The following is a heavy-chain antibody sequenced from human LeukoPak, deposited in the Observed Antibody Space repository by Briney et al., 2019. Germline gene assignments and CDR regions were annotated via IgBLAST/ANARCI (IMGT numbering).Heavy chain of an antibody. V-gene: IGHV4-34*01. Sequence: PSETLSLTCAVYGASFSGSYWSWIRQPPGKGLEWIGEITHNGRINHNPSLRSRVSISVDRSMNQFSLETTSMTAADTAVYYCATIYGDYSDFDSWGQGTLVTVSS. CDR1: GASFSGSY. J-gene: IGHJ4*02. CDR2: ITHNGRI. CDR3: ATIYGDYSDFDS. D-gene: IGHD4-17*01.